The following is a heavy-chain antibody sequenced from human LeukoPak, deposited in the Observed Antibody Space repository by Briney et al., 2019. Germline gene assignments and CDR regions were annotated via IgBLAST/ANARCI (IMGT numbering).Heavy chain of an antibody. V-gene: IGHV3-11*04. Sequence: GGSLRLSCAASGFTVSNNYMSWVRQAPGKGLEWVSYIPSSGGTIYYADSVKGRFTMSRDNAKNSVYLQMNSLRAEDTAVYYCARDDYGATFDAFDIWGQGTMVTVSS. CDR1: GFTVSNNY. CDR3: ARDDYGATFDAFDI. D-gene: IGHD4-17*01. CDR2: IPSSGGTI. J-gene: IGHJ3*02.